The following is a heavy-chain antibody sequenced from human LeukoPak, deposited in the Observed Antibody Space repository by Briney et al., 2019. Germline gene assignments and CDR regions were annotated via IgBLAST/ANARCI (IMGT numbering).Heavy chain of an antibody. CDR3: ASGSSGWYGEI. J-gene: IGHJ4*02. CDR1: GFTFSSCA. Sequence: GGSLRLSCAASGFTFSSCAMSWVRQAPGKGLEWVSAISSSGGSTYYADSVKGRFTISRDNAKNTLYLQMNSLRAEDTAVYHCASGSSGWYGEIWGQGTLVTVSS. CDR2: ISSSGGST. D-gene: IGHD6-19*01. V-gene: IGHV3-23*01.